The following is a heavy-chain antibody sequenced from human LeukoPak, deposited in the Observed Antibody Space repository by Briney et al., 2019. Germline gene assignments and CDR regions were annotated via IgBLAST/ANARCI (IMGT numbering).Heavy chain of an antibody. CDR2: IYHSGST. CDR3: AREGECSSTSCYKANTIYWYFDL. D-gene: IGHD2-2*02. Sequence: SETLSLTCTVSGGSISSGGYYWSWIRQPPGKGLEWIGYIYHSGSTYYNPSLKSRVTISVDRSKNQFSLKLSSVTAADTAVYYCAREGECSSTSCYKANTIYWYFDLWGRGTLVTVSS. V-gene: IGHV4-30-2*01. J-gene: IGHJ2*01. CDR1: GGSISSGGYY.